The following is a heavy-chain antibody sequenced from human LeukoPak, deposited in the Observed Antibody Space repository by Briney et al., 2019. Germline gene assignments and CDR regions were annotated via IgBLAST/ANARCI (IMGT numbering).Heavy chain of an antibody. V-gene: IGHV3-30*04. J-gene: IGHJ4*02. Sequence: GGSLRLSCAASGFTFNSYAIHWVRQAPGRGLEWVAVISYDGSNKYYAESVKGRFTISRDNSKNTLYLQLNSLRPDDTAVYYCARDQLAYSGYDTLFDYWGQGTLVTVSS. CDR1: GFTFNSYA. CDR2: ISYDGSNK. CDR3: ARDQLAYSGYDTLFDY. D-gene: IGHD5-12*01.